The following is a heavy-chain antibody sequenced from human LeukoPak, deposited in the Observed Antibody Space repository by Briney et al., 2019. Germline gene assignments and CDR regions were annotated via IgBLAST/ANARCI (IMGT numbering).Heavy chain of an antibody. Sequence: ASVKVSCKASGYTFTSYYMHWVRQAPGQGLEWMGIINPSGGSTSYAQKFQGRVTMTRDTSTSTVYMELSSLRSDDTAVYYCSKESEGWFDPWGQGTLVTVSS. J-gene: IGHJ5*02. CDR2: INPSGGST. D-gene: IGHD3-10*01. CDR3: SKESEGWFDP. CDR1: GYTFTSYY. V-gene: IGHV1-46*03.